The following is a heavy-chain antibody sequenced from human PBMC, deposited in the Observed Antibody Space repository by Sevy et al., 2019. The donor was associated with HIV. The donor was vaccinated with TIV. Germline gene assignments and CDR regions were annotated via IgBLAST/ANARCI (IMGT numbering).Heavy chain of an antibody. J-gene: IGHJ4*02. CDR2: INTNTGNP. CDR3: ARGEVYGDYEYYFDY. Sequence: ASVKVSCKASGYTFTSYAMNWVRQAPGQGLEWMGRINTNTGNPTYAQDFTGRFVFSLDTSVSTAYLQISSLKAEDTAVYYCARGEVYGDYEYYFDYWGQGTLVTVSS. D-gene: IGHD4-17*01. V-gene: IGHV7-4-1*02. CDR1: GYTFTSYA.